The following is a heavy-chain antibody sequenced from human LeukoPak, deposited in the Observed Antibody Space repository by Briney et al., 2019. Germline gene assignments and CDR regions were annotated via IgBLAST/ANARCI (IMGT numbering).Heavy chain of an antibody. CDR2: ISHDGSEK. CDR1: GLTFSSYS. D-gene: IGHD6-19*01. V-gene: IGHV3-7*01. Sequence: QTGGSLRLSCEASGLTFSSYSLNWVRQAPGKGLEWVAHISHDGSEKHYVDSVKGRFTISRDNARNSQFLQMNSLRVDDTAVYYCASGGGWVFFNWGQGTLVTVSS. CDR3: ASGGGWVFFN. J-gene: IGHJ4*02.